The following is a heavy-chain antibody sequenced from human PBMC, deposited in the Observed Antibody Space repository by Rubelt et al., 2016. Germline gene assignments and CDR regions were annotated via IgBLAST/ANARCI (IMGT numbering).Heavy chain of an antibody. J-gene: IGHJ4*02. CDR1: GGSISSYY. CDR3: ARRHGDDYFDY. CDR2: IYYSGST. V-gene: IGHV4-59*08. Sequence: QVQLQESGPGLVKPSETLSLTCTVSGGSISSYYWSWIRQPPGKGLEWIGYIYYSGSTNYNPPVRSRLTMSVDTSKNQFSLKLSSVTAADTAVYDCARRHGDDYFDYWGQGTLVTVSS. D-gene: IGHD4-17*01.